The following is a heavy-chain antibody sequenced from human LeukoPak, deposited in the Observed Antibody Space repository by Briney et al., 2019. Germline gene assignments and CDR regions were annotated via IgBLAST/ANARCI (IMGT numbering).Heavy chain of an antibody. V-gene: IGHV1-8*01. Sequence: GASVRVSCKASGYTFTSYDINWVRQATGQGLEWMGWMNHNSGNTGYAQKFQGRVTMTRNTSISTAYMELSSLRSEDTAVYYCARGVPSWEPPLDYWGQGTLVTVSS. CDR2: MNHNSGNT. CDR1: GYTFTSYD. CDR3: ARGVPSWEPPLDY. J-gene: IGHJ4*02. D-gene: IGHD1-26*01.